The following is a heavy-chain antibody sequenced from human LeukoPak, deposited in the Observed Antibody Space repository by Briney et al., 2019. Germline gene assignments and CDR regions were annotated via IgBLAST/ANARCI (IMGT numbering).Heavy chain of an antibody. CDR2: ISSSSSYI. CDR1: GFTFSSYG. J-gene: IGHJ3*02. Sequence: GGSLRLSCAASGFTFSSYGMNWVRQAPGKGLEWVSSISSSSSYIYYADSVKGRFTISRDNAKNSLYPQMNSLRAEDTAVYYCAKDRTKTYYDILTTLDAFDMWGQGTMVTVSS. D-gene: IGHD3-9*01. CDR3: AKDRTKTYYDILTTLDAFDM. V-gene: IGHV3-21*04.